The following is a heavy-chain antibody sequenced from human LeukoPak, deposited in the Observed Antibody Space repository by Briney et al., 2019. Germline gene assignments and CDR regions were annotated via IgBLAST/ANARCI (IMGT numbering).Heavy chain of an antibody. J-gene: IGHJ4*02. CDR3: ARELLNWSYDY. D-gene: IGHD1-7*01. Sequence: GGSLRLSCAASGFTVSSHYMSWVRQAPGKGLEWVSVIYSGGSTYYAESVKGRFTISRDNSKNTLYLQMNSLRAEDTAVYYCARELLNWSYDYWGQGTLVTVSS. CDR2: IYSGGST. CDR1: GFTVSSHY. V-gene: IGHV3-53*01.